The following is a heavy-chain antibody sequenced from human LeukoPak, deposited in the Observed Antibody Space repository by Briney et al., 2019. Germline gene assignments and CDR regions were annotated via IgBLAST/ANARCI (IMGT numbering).Heavy chain of an antibody. CDR1: GYTFTSYY. V-gene: IGHV1-46*01. J-gene: IGHJ3*02. CDR3: ARAAIFGVVSFAFDI. CDR2: INPSGGST. D-gene: IGHD3-3*01. Sequence: GASVKVSCKASGYTFTSYYMHWVRQAPGQGLEWMGIINPSGGSTSYAQKFQGRVTMTRDTSTSTVYMELSSLRSEDTAVYYCARAAIFGVVSFAFDIWGQGTMVTVSS.